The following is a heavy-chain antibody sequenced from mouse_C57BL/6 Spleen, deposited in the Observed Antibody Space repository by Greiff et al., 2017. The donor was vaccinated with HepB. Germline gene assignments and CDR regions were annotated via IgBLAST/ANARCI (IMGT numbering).Heavy chain of an antibody. CDR3: ARKIYYGNFLDY. V-gene: IGHV1-82*01. D-gene: IGHD2-1*01. CDR1: GYAFSSSW. CDR2: IYPGDGDT. J-gene: IGHJ2*01. Sequence: QVQLQQSGPELVKPGASVKISCKASGYAFSSSWMNWVKQRPGKGLEWIGRIYPGDGDTNYNGKFKGKATLTADKSSSTAYMQLSSLTSEDSAVYFCARKIYYGNFLDYWGQGTTLTVSS.